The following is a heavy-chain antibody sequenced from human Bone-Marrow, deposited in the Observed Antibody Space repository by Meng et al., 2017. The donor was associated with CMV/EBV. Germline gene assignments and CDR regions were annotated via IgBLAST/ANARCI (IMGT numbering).Heavy chain of an antibody. Sequence: GESLKISCAASGFTFDDYGMSWVRQAPGKGLEWVSGINWNGGSTGYADSVKGRFTISRDNAKNSLYLQMNSLRAEDTALYYCARVGYCSSTSCYTHAFDIWGQGTMVTVSS. CDR2: INWNGGST. D-gene: IGHD2-2*02. V-gene: IGHV3-20*04. J-gene: IGHJ3*02. CDR3: ARVGYCSSTSCYTHAFDI. CDR1: GFTFDDYG.